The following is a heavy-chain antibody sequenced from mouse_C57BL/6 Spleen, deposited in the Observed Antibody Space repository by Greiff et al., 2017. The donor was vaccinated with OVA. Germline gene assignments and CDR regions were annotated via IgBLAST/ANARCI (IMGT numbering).Heavy chain of an antibody. CDR3: ARRDDYDYAMDY. Sequence: EVKLMESGGDLVKPGGSLKLSCAASGSTFSSYGMSWVRQTPDKRLEWVATISSGGSYTYYQDSVKGRFTISRDNAKNTLYLQMSSLKSEDTAMYYCARRDDYDYAMDYWGQGTSVTVSS. J-gene: IGHJ4*01. V-gene: IGHV5-6*01. D-gene: IGHD2-4*01. CDR1: GSTFSSYG. CDR2: ISSGGSYT.